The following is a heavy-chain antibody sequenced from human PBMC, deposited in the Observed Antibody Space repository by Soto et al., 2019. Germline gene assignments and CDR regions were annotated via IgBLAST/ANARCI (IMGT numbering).Heavy chain of an antibody. Sequence: ASVKVSCKASGYTFTSYGISWVRQAPGQGLERMGWISAYNGNTNYAQKFQGRVTMTTDTSTSTAYMELRSLRSEDTSVYYCATNGGYSSGWSPFDYWGQGTLVTVSS. CDR2: ISAYNGNT. J-gene: IGHJ4*02. V-gene: IGHV1-18*01. D-gene: IGHD6-19*01. CDR3: ATNGGYSSGWSPFDY. CDR1: GYTFTSYG.